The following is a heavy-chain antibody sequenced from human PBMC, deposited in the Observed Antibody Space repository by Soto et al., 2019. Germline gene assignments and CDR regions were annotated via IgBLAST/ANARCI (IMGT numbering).Heavy chain of an antibody. Sequence: QVQLQASGPGLVKPSQTLSLTCTVSGGSISSGDYYWSWIRQPPGKGLEWIGYIYYSGSTYYNPSLKSRVNISVDTSNNQFALKLSSVTAADTAVYYCARDYGDHTSRYYFDYWGQGTLVTVSS. D-gene: IGHD4-17*01. J-gene: IGHJ4*02. V-gene: IGHV4-30-4*01. CDR1: GGSISSGDYY. CDR3: ARDYGDHTSRYYFDY. CDR2: IYYSGST.